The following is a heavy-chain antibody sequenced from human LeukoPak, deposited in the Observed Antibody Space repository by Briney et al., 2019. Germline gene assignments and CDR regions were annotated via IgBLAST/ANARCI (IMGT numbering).Heavy chain of an antibody. CDR2: IYYSGST. J-gene: IGHJ4*02. CDR3: ARINDYGDYRFDY. D-gene: IGHD4-17*01. CDR1: GGSISGSSYY. Sequence: SETLSLTCTVSGGSISGSSYYWGWIRQPPGKGLEWIGSIYYSGSTYYNPSLKSRVTISVDTSKNQFSLKLSSVTAADTAVYYCARINDYGDYRFDYWGQGTLVTVSS. V-gene: IGHV4-39*07.